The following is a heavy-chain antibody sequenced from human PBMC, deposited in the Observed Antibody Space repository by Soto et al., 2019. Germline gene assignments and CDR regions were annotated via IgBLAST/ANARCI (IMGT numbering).Heavy chain of an antibody. CDR2: ISYDGNNI. CDR1: GFTFSSYG. CDR3: AKDRIVVAGLLLGYGIDV. D-gene: IGHD6-19*01. Sequence: QAQLVESGGGVVQPGTSLRLSCAASGFTFSSYGMHWVRQAPGKGLEWVALISYDGNNIHYANSVKGRFTISRENSINTLYLQMNSLRGEDTAEYYCAKDRIVVAGLLLGYGIDVWGQGTTVTVSS. J-gene: IGHJ6*02. V-gene: IGHV3-30*18.